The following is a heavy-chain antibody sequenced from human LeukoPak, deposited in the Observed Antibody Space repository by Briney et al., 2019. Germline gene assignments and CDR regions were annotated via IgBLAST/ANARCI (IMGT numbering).Heavy chain of an antibody. Sequence: GGSLRLSCEGSGFTFSNYWMTWVRQAPEKGLEWVANIKPSGSEKHYADSVEGRFTISRDNAKNSLYLQMNSLRAEDTAVYCARDLDTYVVLTAYDTFDIWGQGTMVTVSS. CDR2: IKPSGSEK. J-gene: IGHJ3*02. V-gene: IGHV3-7*01. D-gene: IGHD2-21*02. CDR1: GFTFSNYW. CDR3: ARDLDTYVVLTAYDTFDI.